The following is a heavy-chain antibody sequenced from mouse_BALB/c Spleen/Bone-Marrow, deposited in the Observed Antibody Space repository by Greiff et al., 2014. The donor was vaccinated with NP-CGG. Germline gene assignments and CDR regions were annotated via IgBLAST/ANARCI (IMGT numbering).Heavy chain of an antibody. CDR1: GFTFSSYG. J-gene: IGHJ4*01. Sequence: EVKLVESGGDLVKPGGSLKLSCAASGFTFSSYGMSWGRQTPDKRLEWVATISSGCSNTYYPDSVKGRFTISRYNAKNTLYLQMSSLKSEDTAMYYCARHQRYYAMDYWGQGTSVTVSS. CDR2: ISSGCSNT. V-gene: IGHV5-6*01. CDR3: ARHQRYYAMDY.